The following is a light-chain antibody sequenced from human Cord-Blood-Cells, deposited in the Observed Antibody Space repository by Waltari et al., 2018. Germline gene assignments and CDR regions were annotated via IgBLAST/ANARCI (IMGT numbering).Light chain of an antibody. CDR2: SNN. V-gene: IGLV1-44*01. CDR3: AAWDDSLNGPV. CDR1: TPHTGRNP. J-gene: IGLJ3*02. Sequence: QSVLTQPPSASGTPGQRVTIPCSGSTPHTGRNPVTCYQQLPGTAPKLLIYSNNQRPSGVPDRFSGSKSGTSASLAISGLQSEDEADYYCAAWDDSLNGPVFGGGTKLTVL.